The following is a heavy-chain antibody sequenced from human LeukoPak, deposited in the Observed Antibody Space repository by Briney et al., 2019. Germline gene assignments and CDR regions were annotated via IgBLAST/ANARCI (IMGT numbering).Heavy chain of an antibody. CDR2: INSDGSST. Sequence: GGSLRLSCAASGFTFSSYWMHWVRQVPGKGLVWVTRINSDGSSTSYADSVKGRFTISRDNAKNTLYLQMNSLRAEDTAVYYCARDGRHTIFGVVTILGMDVWGQGTTVTVSS. CDR3: ARDGRHTIFGVVTILGMDV. V-gene: IGHV3-74*01. D-gene: IGHD3-3*01. CDR1: GFTFSSYW. J-gene: IGHJ6*02.